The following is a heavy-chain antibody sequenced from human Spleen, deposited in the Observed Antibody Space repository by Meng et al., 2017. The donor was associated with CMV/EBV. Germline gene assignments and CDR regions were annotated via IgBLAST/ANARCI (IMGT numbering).Heavy chain of an antibody. D-gene: IGHD2-2*01. CDR3: VRGCSSTSCYPFDY. J-gene: IGHJ4*02. Sequence: GGSLRLSCAASGFTFSNYWIHWVRQTPGKGLVWISRIKSDGSSTSYADSVKGRFTISRDNAKNTLYLQMNSLRAEDTAVYYCVRGCSSTSCYPFDYWGQGTLVTVSS. V-gene: IGHV3-74*01. CDR1: GFTFSNYW. CDR2: IKSDGSST.